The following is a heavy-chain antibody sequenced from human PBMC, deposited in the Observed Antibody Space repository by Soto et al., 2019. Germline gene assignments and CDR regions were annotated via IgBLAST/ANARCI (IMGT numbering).Heavy chain of an antibody. CDR2: ISHDGSNK. D-gene: IGHD1-26*01. CDR3: AKEGHPWQSWDVNYFDY. Sequence: GGSLRLSCAASGFTFSSYSMNWVRQAPGKGLEWVAFISHDGSNKYYGDSVKGRFTISRDNLKNMAYLQLNSLRVEDTAVYYCAKEGHPWQSWDVNYFDYWGLGTLVTVSS. J-gene: IGHJ4*02. CDR1: GFTFSSYS. V-gene: IGHV3-30*18.